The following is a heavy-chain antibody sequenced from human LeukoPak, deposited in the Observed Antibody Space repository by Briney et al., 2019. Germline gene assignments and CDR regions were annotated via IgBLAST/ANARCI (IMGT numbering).Heavy chain of an antibody. Sequence: GASVKVSCKASGYTFTSYYMHWVRQAPGQRLEWMGWINAGNGNTKYSQKFQGRVTITRDTSASTAYMELSSLRSEDTAVYYCARARYYGDYFFNYWGQGTLVTVSS. CDR1: GYTFTSYY. V-gene: IGHV1-3*01. D-gene: IGHD4-17*01. CDR3: ARARYYGDYFFNY. CDR2: INAGNGNT. J-gene: IGHJ4*02.